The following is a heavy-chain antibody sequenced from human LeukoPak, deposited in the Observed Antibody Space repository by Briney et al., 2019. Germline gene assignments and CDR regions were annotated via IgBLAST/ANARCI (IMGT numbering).Heavy chain of an antibody. V-gene: IGHV3-74*01. CDR3: ARDDTRILGWFGDYKGFDY. J-gene: IGHJ4*02. CDR1: GFTFSSYW. CDR2: INSDGSST. Sequence: GSLRLSCAASGFTFSSYWMHWVRQAPGKGLVWVSRINSDGSSTSYADSVKGRFTISRDNSKNTLYLQMNSLRAEDTAVYYCARDDTRILGWFGDYKGFDYWGQGTLVTVSS. D-gene: IGHD3-10*01.